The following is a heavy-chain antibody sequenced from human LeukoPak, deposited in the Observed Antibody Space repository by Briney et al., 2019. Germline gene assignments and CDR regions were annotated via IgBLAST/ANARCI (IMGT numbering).Heavy chain of an antibody. Sequence: ASVKVSCKVSGYTLTELSTHWVRQAPGKGLEWMGGFDPEDGETIYAQKFQGRVTMTEDTSTDTAYMELSSLRSEDTAVYYCATASGYYDSTQIYYFDYWGQGTLVTVSS. J-gene: IGHJ4*02. CDR3: ATASGYYDSTQIYYFDY. D-gene: IGHD3-22*01. CDR2: FDPEDGET. CDR1: GYTLTELS. V-gene: IGHV1-24*01.